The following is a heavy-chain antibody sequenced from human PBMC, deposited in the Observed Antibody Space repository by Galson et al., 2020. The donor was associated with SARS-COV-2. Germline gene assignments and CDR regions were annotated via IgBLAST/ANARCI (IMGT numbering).Heavy chain of an antibody. D-gene: IGHD1-1*01. CDR1: GFAFGMYN. CDR3: ARDRGTGAYNWLDP. V-gene: IGHV3-21*01. Sequence: TGGSLRLSCAASGFAFGMYNMNWARQAPGKGLEWVSYISNSGSYRKYADSVRGRFTISRDNTKKLLYLQMDSLRADDTGVYYCARDRGTGAYNWLDPWGQGTLVTVSS. J-gene: IGHJ5*02. CDR2: ISNSGSYR.